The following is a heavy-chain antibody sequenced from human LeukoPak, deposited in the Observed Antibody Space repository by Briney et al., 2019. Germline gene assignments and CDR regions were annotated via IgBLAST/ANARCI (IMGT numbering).Heavy chain of an antibody. CDR1: GDSISDFS. V-gene: IGHV4-59*01. CDR3: ARVFRGAVTSNWFDP. D-gene: IGHD3-3*01. CDR2: ISSSGTS. J-gene: IGHJ5*02. Sequence: SETLSLTCTVSGDSISDFSWTWIRQTPGKGLEWIGFISSSGTSHYSPSLEGRVTFSLDTSKSQSSLSLKSVTAADTAVYYCARVFRGAVTSNWFDPWGQGILVTVSS.